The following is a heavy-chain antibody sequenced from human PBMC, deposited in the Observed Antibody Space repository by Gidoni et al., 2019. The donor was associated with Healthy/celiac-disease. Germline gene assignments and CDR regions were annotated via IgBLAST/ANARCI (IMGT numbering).Heavy chain of an antibody. CDR2: ISSDGSNT. J-gene: IGHJ3*02. Sequence: QVQLVESGGGVVQPGRSLRLSCAASGCTFSIYTMHWVRQAPGKGLAWVTLISSDGSNTYYADSVKGRFTISRDNSRNTLYLQMNSLRAEDTAVYYCAREGEIVAAFDMWGQGTMVTVSS. CDR1: GCTFSIYT. V-gene: IGHV3-30-3*01. CDR3: AREGEIVAAFDM. D-gene: IGHD2-15*01.